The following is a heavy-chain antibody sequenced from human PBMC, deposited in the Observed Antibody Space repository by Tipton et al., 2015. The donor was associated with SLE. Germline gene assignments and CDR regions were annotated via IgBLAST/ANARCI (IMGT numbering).Heavy chain of an antibody. CDR3: ARRWVQTVFDY. D-gene: IGHD3-10*01. V-gene: IGHV5-51*03. CDR1: GYSFTNSW. CDR2: IDPSDSDT. J-gene: IGHJ4*02. Sequence: QSGAEVKKPGEALQISCKTSGYSFTNSWIVWFRHMPGKGLECMGMIDPSDSDTRYSPSFQGHVSMSIDRSTTTAYLQWRSLKASDTALYFCARRWVQTVFDYWGQGTLVTVSS.